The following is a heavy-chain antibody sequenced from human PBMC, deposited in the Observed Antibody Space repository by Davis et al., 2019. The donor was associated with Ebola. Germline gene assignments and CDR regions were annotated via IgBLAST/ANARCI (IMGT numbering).Heavy chain of an antibody. Sequence: MPGGSLRLSCTVSGGSISSYYWSWIRQPPGKGLEWIGYIYYSGSTNYNPSLKSRVTISVDTSKNQFSLKLSSVTAADTAVYYCARMRSKVRYYGMDVWGRGTTVTVSS. J-gene: IGHJ6*04. D-gene: IGHD1-26*01. CDR1: GGSISSYY. CDR3: ARMRSKVRYYGMDV. CDR2: IYYSGST. V-gene: IGHV4-59*01.